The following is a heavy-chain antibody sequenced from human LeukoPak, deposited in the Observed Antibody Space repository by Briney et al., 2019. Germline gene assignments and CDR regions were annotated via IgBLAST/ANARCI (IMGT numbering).Heavy chain of an antibody. CDR2: IVVGSGNT. D-gene: IGHD2-15*01. CDR1: GFTFRKSA. Sequence: TSVKVSCKASGFTFRKSAMQWVRQARGQRLEWIGWIVVGSGNTNYAQKFQERVTITTDMSTSTVYMELSSLRSEDPAEYYCAADPGYCSGGSCYLKYGFDIWGQGTMVTVSS. CDR3: AADPGYCSGGSCYLKYGFDI. V-gene: IGHV1-58*02. J-gene: IGHJ3*02.